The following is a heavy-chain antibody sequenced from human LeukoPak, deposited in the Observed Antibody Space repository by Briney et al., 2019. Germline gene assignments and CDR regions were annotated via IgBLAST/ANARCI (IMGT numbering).Heavy chain of an antibody. Sequence: ASVKVSCKASGYTFTSYYMHWVRQAPGRGLEWMGIINPSGGSTSYAQKFQGRVTMTRDMSTSTVYMELSSLRSEDTAVYYCARDRPSMVRGVTYYYYMDVWGKGTTVTVSS. CDR3: ARDRPSMVRGVTYYYYMDV. V-gene: IGHV1-46*01. D-gene: IGHD3-10*01. CDR1: GYTFTSYY. J-gene: IGHJ6*03. CDR2: INPSGGST.